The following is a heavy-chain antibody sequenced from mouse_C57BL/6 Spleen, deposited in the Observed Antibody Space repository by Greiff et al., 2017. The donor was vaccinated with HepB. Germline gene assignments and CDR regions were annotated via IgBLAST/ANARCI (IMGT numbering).Heavy chain of an antibody. CDR3: ARSGHYYGSSNYAMDY. CDR2: IYPGDGDT. J-gene: IGHJ4*01. Sequence: VQLQQSGAELVKPGASVKISCKASGYAFSSYWMNWVKQRPGKGLEWIGQIYPGDGDTNYNGKFKGKATLTADKSSSTAYMQLSSLTSEDSAVYFCARSGHYYGSSNYAMDYWGQGTSVTVSS. D-gene: IGHD1-1*01. V-gene: IGHV1-80*01. CDR1: GYAFSSYW.